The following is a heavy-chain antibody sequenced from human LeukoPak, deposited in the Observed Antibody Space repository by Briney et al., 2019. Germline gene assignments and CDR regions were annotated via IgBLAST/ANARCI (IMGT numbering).Heavy chain of an antibody. Sequence: GPTVKVSCKVSGYTLIELSMHWVRQAPGKGLEWMGGFDPEDSVTLYAEKFQGRVTMTEDTSTGTAYMQLNSLTSEDTAVYYCVTARKRDTWNPRFWGQGTLVSVSS. J-gene: IGHJ4*02. V-gene: IGHV1-24*01. CDR1: GYTLIELS. CDR2: FDPEDSVT. CDR3: VTARKRDTWNPRF. D-gene: IGHD1-20*01.